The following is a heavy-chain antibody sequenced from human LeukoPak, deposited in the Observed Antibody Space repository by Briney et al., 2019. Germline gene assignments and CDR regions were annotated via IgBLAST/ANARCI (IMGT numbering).Heavy chain of an antibody. CDR1: GFTFSSYS. CDR3: AKAEPASGYDY. V-gene: IGHV3-48*01. D-gene: IGHD1-14*01. Sequence: GGSLRLSCAASGFTFSSYSMNWVRQAPGKGLEWVSYISSSSRTIYYADSVKGRFTISRDNAKNSVYLQMNSLRAEDTAVYYCAKAEPASGYDYWGQGTLVTVSS. CDR2: ISSSSRTI. J-gene: IGHJ4*02.